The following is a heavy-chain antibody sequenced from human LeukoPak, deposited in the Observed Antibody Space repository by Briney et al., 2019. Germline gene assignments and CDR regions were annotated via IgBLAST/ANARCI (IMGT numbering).Heavy chain of an antibody. CDR2: IYYSGST. V-gene: IGHV4-30-4*08. CDR3: ARVGEKEYSSSVGAFDI. Sequence: SETLSLTCTDSGGSISSGDYYWSWIRQPPGKGLEWIGYIYYSGSTYYNPSLKSRVTISVDTSKNQFSLKLSSVTAADTAVYYCARVGEKEYSSSVGAFDIWGQGTMVTVSS. J-gene: IGHJ3*02. D-gene: IGHD6-6*01. CDR1: GGSISSGDYY.